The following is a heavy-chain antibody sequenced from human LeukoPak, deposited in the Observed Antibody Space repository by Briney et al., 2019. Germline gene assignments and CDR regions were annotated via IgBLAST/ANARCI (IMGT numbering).Heavy chain of an antibody. CDR3: VRDVVVVVAATAYWCDP. CDR2: IHYSGST. CDR1: GGSISSRSYY. V-gene: IGHV4-39*07. J-gene: IGHJ5*02. Sequence: SETLSLTCTVSGGSISSRSYYWVWLRQPPGKGLQGIGSIHYSGSTYYNPSVTRRVTISVDRSMYQFSLKLAYVSASDRAVCVCVRDVVVVVAATAYWCDPWGQGTLVTVSS. D-gene: IGHD2-15*01.